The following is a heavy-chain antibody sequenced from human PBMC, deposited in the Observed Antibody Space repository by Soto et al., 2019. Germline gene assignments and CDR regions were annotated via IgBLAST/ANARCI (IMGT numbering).Heavy chain of an antibody. D-gene: IGHD2-15*01. CDR3: ASATVVAGTFDF. Sequence: EVQLVESGGGLVKPGGSLTLSCAGSGFAFRSYNMNWVRLPPGKGLEWVASISSGSSNIYYADSVKGRFTISRDNAKDSLYLQMDSLRAEDSAVYYCASATVVAGTFDFWGQGTLLTVSS. J-gene: IGHJ4*02. CDR1: GFAFRSYN. CDR2: ISSGSSNI. V-gene: IGHV3-21*01.